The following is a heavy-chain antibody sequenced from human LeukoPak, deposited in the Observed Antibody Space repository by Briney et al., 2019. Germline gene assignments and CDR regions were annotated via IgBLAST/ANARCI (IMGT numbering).Heavy chain of an antibody. CDR3: ARGLRLSMTATNFDY. Sequence: PSRTLSLTCTVSGGSISSGGYYWSWIRQHPGKGLEWIGYIYYSGSTYYNPSLKSRVTISVDTSKNQFSLKLSSVTAADTAVYYCARGLRLSMTATNFDYWGQGTLVTVSS. CDR1: GGSISSGGYY. CDR2: IYYSGST. V-gene: IGHV4-31*03. D-gene: IGHD5-24*01. J-gene: IGHJ4*02.